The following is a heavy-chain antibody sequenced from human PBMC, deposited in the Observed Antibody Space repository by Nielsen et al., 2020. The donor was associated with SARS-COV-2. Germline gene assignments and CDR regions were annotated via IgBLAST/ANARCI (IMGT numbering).Heavy chain of an antibody. Sequence: GGSLRLSFAASGFTFDDYGMSWVRQAPGKGLEWFSVINWNGGSTGYADSVKGRFTISRDNAKNSLYLQMNSLRAEDMALYHCARLRDVVATGGMDVWGQGTTVTVSS. D-gene: IGHD5-12*01. CDR1: GFTFDDYG. CDR2: INWNGGST. CDR3: ARLRDVVATGGMDV. J-gene: IGHJ6*02. V-gene: IGHV3-20*02.